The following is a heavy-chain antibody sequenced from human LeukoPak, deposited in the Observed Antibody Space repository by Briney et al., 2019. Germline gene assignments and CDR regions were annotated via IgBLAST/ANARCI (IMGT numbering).Heavy chain of an antibody. J-gene: IGHJ3*02. V-gene: IGHV1-18*01. Sequence: GASVKVSCKASGSTFTSNVSSWGRQPPGQGLGWRGWTTAYNGNTNYAQKLQGRVTMTTDTSTSTAYMELRSLRSDDTAVYYCARAWYYYDSSPGAFDIWGQGTMVTVSS. CDR3: ARAWYYYDSSPGAFDI. D-gene: IGHD3-22*01. CDR2: TTAYNGNT. CDR1: GSTFTSNV.